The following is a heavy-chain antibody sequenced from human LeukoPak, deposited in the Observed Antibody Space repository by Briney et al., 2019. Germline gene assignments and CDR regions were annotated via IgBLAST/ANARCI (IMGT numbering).Heavy chain of an antibody. CDR2: IYTSGSP. CDR1: GGSISSYY. Sequence: SETLSLTCTVSGGSISSYYWSWIRQPAGKGLEWIGRIYTSGSPNYNPSLKSRVTMSVDTSTNPFSLKLSSVTAGDTAMYYCARGASAARNTAFDYWGPGTLVTVSS. CDR3: ARGASAARNTAFDY. V-gene: IGHV4-4*07. J-gene: IGHJ4*02. D-gene: IGHD6-6*01.